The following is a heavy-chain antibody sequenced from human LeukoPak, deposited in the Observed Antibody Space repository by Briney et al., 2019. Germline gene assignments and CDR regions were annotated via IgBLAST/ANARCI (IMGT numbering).Heavy chain of an antibody. Sequence: GGSLRLSCAVSGITLSNYGMSWVRQAPGKGLEWVAGISGSGGGTKYADSVKGRFTISRDNPKDTLYLQMNSLRAEDTAMYFCAKRGVVIRVILVGFHKEAYYFDSWGQGALVTVSS. J-gene: IGHJ4*02. CDR1: GITLSNYG. V-gene: IGHV3-23*01. D-gene: IGHD3-22*01. CDR3: AKRGVVIRVILVGFHKEAYYFDS. CDR2: ISGSGGGT.